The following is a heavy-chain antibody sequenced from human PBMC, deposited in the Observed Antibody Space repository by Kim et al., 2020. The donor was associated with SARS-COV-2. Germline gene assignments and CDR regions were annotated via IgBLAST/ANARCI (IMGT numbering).Heavy chain of an antibody. CDR2: ISGSGGST. CDR1: GFTFSSYA. V-gene: IGHV3-23*01. Sequence: GGSLRLSCAASGFTFSSYAMSWVRQAPGKGLEWVSAISGSGGSTYYADSVKGRFTISRDNSKNTLYLQMNSLRAEDTAVYYCAKVVGIYYYYGMDVWGQGTTVTVSS. CDR3: AKVVGIYYYYGMDV. J-gene: IGHJ6*02. D-gene: IGHD1-26*01.